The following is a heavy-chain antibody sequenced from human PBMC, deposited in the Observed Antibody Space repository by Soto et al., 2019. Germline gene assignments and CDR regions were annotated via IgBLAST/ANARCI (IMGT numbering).Heavy chain of an antibody. CDR2: ISSSSSYI. CDR3: ARGLLWFGELPKDYYYYYGMDV. J-gene: IGHJ6*02. D-gene: IGHD3-10*01. V-gene: IGHV3-21*01. Sequence: GESLKISCAASGFTFSSYSMNWVRQAPGKGLEWVSSISSSSSYIYYADSVKGRFTISRDNAKNSLYLQMNSLRAEDTAVYYCARGLLWFGELPKDYYYYYGMDVWGQGTTVTVSS. CDR1: GFTFSSYS.